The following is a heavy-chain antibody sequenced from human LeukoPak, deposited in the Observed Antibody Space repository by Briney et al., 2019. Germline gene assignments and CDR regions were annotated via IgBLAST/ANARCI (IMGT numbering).Heavy chain of an antibody. CDR1: GFTFSSYA. D-gene: IGHD6-19*01. J-gene: IGHJ6*02. V-gene: IGHV3-7*01. Sequence: GGSLRLSCAASGFTFSSYAMSWVRQAPGKGLEWVASVKKDASEKYYVDSVKGRFSISRDNAKNSLYLQMNSLRAEDTAVYYCARDLYKQWLVPNYYYYGMDVWGQGTTVTVSS. CDR2: VKKDASEK. CDR3: ARDLYKQWLVPNYYYYGMDV.